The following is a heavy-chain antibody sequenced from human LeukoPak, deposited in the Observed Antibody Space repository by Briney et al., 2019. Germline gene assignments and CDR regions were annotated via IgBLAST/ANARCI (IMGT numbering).Heavy chain of an antibody. Sequence: PGGSLRLFCAASGLTFSDYDMHWVRQARGKGLECVSAIGTAGDAYYTGSGKGRFTISRENAKNSLYLQMKSLRAGDKAVSYCARVAKERVGGVYYFDYWGQGTLVTVSS. J-gene: IGHJ4*02. CDR2: IGTAGDA. CDR3: ARVAKERVGGVYYFDY. V-gene: IGHV3-13*01. CDR1: GLTFSDYD. D-gene: IGHD1-1*01.